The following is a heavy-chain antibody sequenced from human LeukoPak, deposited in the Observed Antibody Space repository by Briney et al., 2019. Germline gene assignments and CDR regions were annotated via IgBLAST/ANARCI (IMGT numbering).Heavy chain of an antibody. CDR1: GFTFSNYA. CDR3: ARAVDVYTYGYGY. D-gene: IGHD5-18*01. CDR2: ISGSGSSA. J-gene: IGHJ4*02. V-gene: IGHV3-23*01. Sequence: GGSLRLSCAASGFTFSNYAMSWVRQAPGKGLEWVSAISGSGSSASYADAVKGRFTISRDNSKNTLYLQMNSLRDEDTAVYYCARAVDVYTYGYGYWGQGTLVTVSS.